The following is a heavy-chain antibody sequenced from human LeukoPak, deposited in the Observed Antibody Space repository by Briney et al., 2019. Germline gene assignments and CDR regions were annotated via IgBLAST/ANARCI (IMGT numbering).Heavy chain of an antibody. CDR2: IKHSRST. V-gene: IGHV4-34*01. Sequence: SETLSLTCAVYGGSFSGYYWSWIRQPPGKGLEWIGEIKHSRSTNYNPSLKSRVTISVDTSKSQFSLKLSSVTAADTAVYYCARQFDYWGQGTLVTVSS. CDR3: ARQFDY. J-gene: IGHJ4*02. CDR1: GGSFSGYY.